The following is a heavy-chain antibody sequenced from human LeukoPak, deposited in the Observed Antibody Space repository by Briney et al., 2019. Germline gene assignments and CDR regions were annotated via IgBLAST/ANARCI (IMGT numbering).Heavy chain of an antibody. CDR3: ARGNYGDYSFDP. V-gene: IGHV4-31*03. CDR2: ISYSGST. J-gene: IGHJ5*02. CDR1: GGAISSGDYY. D-gene: IGHD4-17*01. Sequence: SETLSLTCTVSGGAISSGDYYWSWIRQHPGKGLEWIGYISYSGSTYYNPSLKSRVTISVDTSKNQFSLKLSSVTAADTAVYYCARGNYGDYSFDPWGQGTLVTVSS.